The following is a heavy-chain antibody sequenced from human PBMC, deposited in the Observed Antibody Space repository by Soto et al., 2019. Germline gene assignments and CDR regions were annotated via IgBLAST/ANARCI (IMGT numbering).Heavy chain of an antibody. D-gene: IGHD2-2*02. CDR3: ASPGTGYCSSTSCYIRRVYYYYGMDV. CDR1: GYTFTGYY. Sequence: ASVKVSCMASGYTFTGYYMHWVRQAPGQGLEWMGWINPNSGGTNYAQKFQGRVTITRDTPISTAYMELSRLRSDDTALYYCASPGTGYCSSTSCYIRRVYYYYGMDVWGQGTTVTVSS. J-gene: IGHJ6*02. V-gene: IGHV1-2*02. CDR2: INPNSGGT.